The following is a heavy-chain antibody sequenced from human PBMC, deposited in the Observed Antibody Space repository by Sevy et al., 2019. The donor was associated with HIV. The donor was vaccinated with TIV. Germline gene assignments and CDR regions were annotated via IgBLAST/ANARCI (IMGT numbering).Heavy chain of an antibody. CDR1: GYSFAAYY. Sequence: ASVKVSCKAYGYSFAAYYMHWVRQAPGQGLEWMGRINPNGGGTNYAQTFQGRVTMTRDTSISTAYMELSRLRSDDTAVYYCTRRAGEYCSGGGCYSPWGQGTLVTVSS. CDR3: TRRAGEYCSGGGCYSP. V-gene: IGHV1-2*06. CDR2: INPNGGGT. J-gene: IGHJ5*02. D-gene: IGHD2-15*01.